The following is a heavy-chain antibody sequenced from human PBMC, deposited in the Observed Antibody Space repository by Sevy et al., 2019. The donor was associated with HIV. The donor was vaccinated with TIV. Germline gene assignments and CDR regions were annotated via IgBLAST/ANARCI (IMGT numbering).Heavy chain of an antibody. Sequence: SGPTLVNPTQTLTLTCTFSGFSLTTSGVGVGWIRQPPGKALEWLALIYWDDDKYYSPSLKSRLTITKDTSKNQVVLRMTNMDPVDTAGSFCAHRPYGDYVGGFDVWGQGTLVTVSS. V-gene: IGHV2-5*02. J-gene: IGHJ3*01. CDR3: AHRPYGDYVGGFDV. CDR1: GFSLTTSGVG. D-gene: IGHD4-17*01. CDR2: IYWDDDK.